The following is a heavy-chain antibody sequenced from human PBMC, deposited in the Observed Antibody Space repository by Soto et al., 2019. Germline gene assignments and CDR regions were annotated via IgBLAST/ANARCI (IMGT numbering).Heavy chain of an antibody. V-gene: IGHV3-7*03. CDR2: IKQDGSEK. Sequence: GGSLRLSCAASGFTFSSYWMSWVRQAPGKGLEWVANIKQDGSEKYYVDSVKGRFTISRDNAKNSLYLQMNSLRAEDTAVYYCARDLRRSGSYRGRYYYYGMDVWGQGTRVTVSS. CDR3: ARDLRRSGSYRGRYYYYGMDV. CDR1: GFTFSSYW. D-gene: IGHD1-26*01. J-gene: IGHJ6*02.